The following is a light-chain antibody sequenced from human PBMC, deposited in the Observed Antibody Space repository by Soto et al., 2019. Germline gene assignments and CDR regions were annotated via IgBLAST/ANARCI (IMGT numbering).Light chain of an antibody. J-gene: IGLJ1*01. CDR1: SSVVGSYNL. V-gene: IGLV2-23*01. CDR3: CSYAGSSTYV. Sequence: QSVLTQPASVSGSPGQSITISCTGTSSVVGSYNLVSWYRQHPGKAPKLMIYEGSKRPSGVSNRFSGSKSGNTASLTISGLQAEDEADYYCCSYAGSSTYVFGTGTKVTVL. CDR2: EGS.